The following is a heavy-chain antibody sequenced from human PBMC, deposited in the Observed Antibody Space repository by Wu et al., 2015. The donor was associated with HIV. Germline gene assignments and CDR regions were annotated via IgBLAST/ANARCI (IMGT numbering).Heavy chain of an antibody. Sequence: QVQLVQSGAEVKKPGASMKVSCKASGYTFNDYYIHWVRQAPGQGLEWMGWINPSPYSGSTIYAQNFEGRVTMTRDTSITTAYLQLSGLRPDDTAVYYCTRDLRKSTAFDLWGQGTVVTVSS. J-gene: IGHJ3*01. D-gene: IGHD1-14*01. CDR2: INPSPYSGST. CDR1: GYTFNDYY. CDR3: TRDLRKSTAFDL. V-gene: IGHV1-2*02.